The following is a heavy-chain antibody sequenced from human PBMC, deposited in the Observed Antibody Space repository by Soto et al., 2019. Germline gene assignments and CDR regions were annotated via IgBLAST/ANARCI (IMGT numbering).Heavy chain of an antibody. V-gene: IGHV4-31*03. CDR2: IYKNGNA. CDR1: GAPMTSDGYY. CDR3: ARAAGRTPLDY. J-gene: IGHJ4*02. Sequence: VQLQESGPGLMRPSQTLSLTCTVSGAPMTSDGYYWSWIRQHPGKGLEWIGYIYKNGNAYYNPSLSSRPTISVDTSKNQFSLNLSSVTAADTAVYYCARAAGRTPLDYWGQGTLVTVSS. D-gene: IGHD6-25*01.